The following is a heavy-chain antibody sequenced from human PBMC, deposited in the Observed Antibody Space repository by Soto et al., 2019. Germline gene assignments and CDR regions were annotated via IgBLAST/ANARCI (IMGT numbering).Heavy chain of an antibody. D-gene: IGHD6-25*01. J-gene: IGHJ3*02. CDR3: ARDRSDSSRADSFDI. CDR1: GFSVSNTY. Sequence: GGSLRLSCAVSGFSVSNTYMSWVRQAPGKGLEWISVIYRGRATYYADSVKGRFTISRDDSRNTVYLQMNSLTTEDTAVYFCARDRSDSSRADSFDIRGQGTMVTV. CDR2: IYRGRAT. V-gene: IGHV3-53*01.